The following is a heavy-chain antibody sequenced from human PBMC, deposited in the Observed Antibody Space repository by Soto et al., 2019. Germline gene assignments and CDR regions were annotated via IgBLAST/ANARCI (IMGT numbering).Heavy chain of an antibody. J-gene: IGHJ4*02. V-gene: IGHV3-23*01. CDR2: ISGSGGST. CDR1: GFTFSSYA. Sequence: GGSLRLSCAASGFTFSSYAMSWVRQAPGKGLEWVSAISGSGGSTYYADSVKGRFTISRDNSKNTLYLQMNSLRAEDTAVYYCANGRYCSSTSCYELKTPLYYFDYWGQGTLVTVSS. D-gene: IGHD2-2*01. CDR3: ANGRYCSSTSCYELKTPLYYFDY.